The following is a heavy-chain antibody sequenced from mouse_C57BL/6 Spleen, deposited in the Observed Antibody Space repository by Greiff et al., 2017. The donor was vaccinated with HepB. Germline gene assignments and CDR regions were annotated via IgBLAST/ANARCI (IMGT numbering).Heavy chain of an antibody. CDR1: GFSLSTSGMG. Sequence: LKESGPGILQSSQTLSLTCSFSGFSLSTSGMGVSWIRQPSGQGLEWLAHIYWDDDKRYNPSLKSRLTISKDTSRNQVFLKITSVDTAATATYYCARVYYYGSSPYWYFDGWGTGTTVTVAS. CDR3: ARVYYYGSSPYWYFDG. CDR2: IYWDDDK. V-gene: IGHV8-12*01. D-gene: IGHD1-1*01. J-gene: IGHJ1*03.